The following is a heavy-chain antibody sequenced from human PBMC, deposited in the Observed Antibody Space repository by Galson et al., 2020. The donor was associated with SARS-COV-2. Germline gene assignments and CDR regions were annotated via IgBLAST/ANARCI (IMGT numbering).Heavy chain of an antibody. V-gene: IGHV5-51*01. D-gene: IGHD6-13*01. J-gene: IGHJ4*02. CDR1: GYSFTSYW. CDR3: ARQSGYRGLAAAGIGFDH. CDR2: IYPGDSDT. Sequence: KIGESLKISCKGSGYSFTSYWIGWVRQMPGKGLEWMGIIYPGDSDTRYSPSFQGQVTISADKSISTAYLQWSSLKASDTAMYYCARQSGYRGLAAAGIGFDHWGLGTRVTVSS.